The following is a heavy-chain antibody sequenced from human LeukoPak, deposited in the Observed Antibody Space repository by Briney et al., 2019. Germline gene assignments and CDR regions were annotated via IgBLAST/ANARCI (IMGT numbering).Heavy chain of an antibody. J-gene: IGHJ4*02. CDR2: IRYDGSDI. CDR1: KFTFRSYD. V-gene: IGHV3-30*02. CDR3: GSYGSGSFPGY. D-gene: IGHD3-10*01. Sequence: GGSLRLSCAASKFTFRSYDMHWVRQAPGKGPQWVAYIRYDGSDILYADSVKGRFTISRDNSNNTLFLQMNRLRIEDTAVYYCGSYGSGSFPGYRGPGTLVTVCS.